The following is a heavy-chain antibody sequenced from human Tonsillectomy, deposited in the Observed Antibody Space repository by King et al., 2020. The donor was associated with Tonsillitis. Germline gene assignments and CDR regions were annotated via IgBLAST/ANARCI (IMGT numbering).Heavy chain of an antibody. J-gene: IGHJ4*02. D-gene: IGHD3-22*01. CDR3: ARDPSTTYYYDSSGQYYFDY. CDR1: GFTFSSYS. V-gene: IGHV3-21*01. CDR2: ISSNSRCI. Sequence: VQLVESGGGLVKPGGSLRLSCAASGFTFSSYSMNWVRQAPGKGLEWVSSISSNSRCIYYADSVRGRFTISRDNAKNSLYLQMNSLRAEDTAVYYCARDPSTTYYYDSSGQYYFDYWGQGTLVTVSS.